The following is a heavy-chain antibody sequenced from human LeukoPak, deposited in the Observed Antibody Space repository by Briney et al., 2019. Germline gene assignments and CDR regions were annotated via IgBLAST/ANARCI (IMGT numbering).Heavy chain of an antibody. CDR2: IYPGDSHT. D-gene: IGHD5-12*01. V-gene: IGHV5-51*01. Sequence: PGGPLHISFKGSGSRFTSYWSGWARQIPGKGLEWMGIIYPGDSHTRYSPSLQGQVTISADKSIYTAYLQWSSLKASDTAMYYCAIQYSGNGVDDAFDIWGQGTMVTVSS. J-gene: IGHJ3*02. CDR3: AIQYSGNGVDDAFDI. CDR1: GSRFTSYW.